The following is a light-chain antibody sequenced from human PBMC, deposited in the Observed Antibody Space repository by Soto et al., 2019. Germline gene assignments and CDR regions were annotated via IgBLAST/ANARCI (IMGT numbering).Light chain of an antibody. CDR3: QQRRNWPLYT. CDR2: DTS. CDR1: QNVDSY. Sequence: EIVLTQSPATLSLSPGERATLSCRASQNVDSYLAWYQQKPGQPPSLLIYDTSNRATGVPTRFSGSGSGTDFTLTITSLEPEDFAVYYCQQRRNWPLYTFGQGTKLEIK. V-gene: IGKV3-11*01. J-gene: IGKJ2*01.